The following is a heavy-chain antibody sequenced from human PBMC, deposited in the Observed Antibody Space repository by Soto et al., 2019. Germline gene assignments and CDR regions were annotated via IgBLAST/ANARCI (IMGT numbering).Heavy chain of an antibody. Sequence: QDQLVQSGAEVKKPGASVKVSCKASGYIFTTYGIAWVRQAPGQGLEWMGWISAYNGNTDYAQKLQDRVTMTPDTSTSTAYLELRTLRSDDTAVYSCARARRFDAFEIWGQATMVTVSS. CDR1: GYIFTTYG. CDR3: ARARRFDAFEI. V-gene: IGHV1-18*01. J-gene: IGHJ3*02. CDR2: ISAYNGNT.